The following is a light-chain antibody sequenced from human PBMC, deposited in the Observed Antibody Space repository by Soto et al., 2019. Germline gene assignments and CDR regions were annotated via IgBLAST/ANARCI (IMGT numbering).Light chain of an antibody. CDR1: SSDVRAYTY. CDR3: SSYTTSNTLV. Sequence: QSVLTQPASVSGSPGQSITISCTGTSSDVRAYTYVSWYQQHLGKAPKLMIFEVSDRPSGVSNRFSGSKSGNTASLTISGLQAEDEADYYCSSYTTSNTLVFGGGTKLTVL. CDR2: EVS. J-gene: IGLJ2*01. V-gene: IGLV2-14*01.